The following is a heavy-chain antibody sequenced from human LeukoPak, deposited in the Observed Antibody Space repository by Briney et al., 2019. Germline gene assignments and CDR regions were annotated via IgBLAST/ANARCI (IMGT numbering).Heavy chain of an antibody. V-gene: IGHV3-53*01. J-gene: IGHJ4*02. CDR2: IYFGGST. D-gene: IGHD3-9*01. CDR3: ARDVEVRAFDWLLPAPVFDH. CDR1: GFSVSSNY. Sequence: GGSLRLSCAASGFSVSSNYMSWVRQAPGKGLEWVSLIYFGGSTYYADSVKGRFTISRDNAKNSLYVHMNNLRAEDTAVYYCARDVEVRAFDWLLPAPVFDHWGQGALVTVSS.